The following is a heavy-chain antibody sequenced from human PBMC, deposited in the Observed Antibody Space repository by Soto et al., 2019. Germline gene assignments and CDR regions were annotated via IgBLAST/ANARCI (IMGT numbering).Heavy chain of an antibody. D-gene: IGHD1-26*01. J-gene: IGHJ4*02. CDR1: GYTFINYG. CDR3: AREAGSGSYYPDNY. V-gene: IGHV1-18*04. Sequence: QVQLVQSGAEVKKPGASVRVSCKASGYTFINYGFSWVRQAPGQGLEWMGWISAYNGDTSYVQHLQEILTLTRDTSTSKAYMELRSLRYDDTAVYFCAREAGSGSYYPDNYWGQGNLVTVSS. CDR2: ISAYNGDT.